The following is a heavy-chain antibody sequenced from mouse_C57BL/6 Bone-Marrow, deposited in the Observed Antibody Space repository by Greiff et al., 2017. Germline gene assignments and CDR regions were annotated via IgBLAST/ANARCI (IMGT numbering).Heavy chain of an antibody. D-gene: IGHD2-1*01. V-gene: IGHV5-4*01. Sequence: EVMLVESGGGLVKPGGSLKLSCAASGFTFSSYAMSWVRQTPEKRLEWVATISDGGSYTYYPDNVKGRFTISRDNAKNNLYLQMGHLKSEDTAMYYCARDRVGRSTMVPYAMDYWGQGTSVTVSS. CDR3: ARDRVGRSTMVPYAMDY. J-gene: IGHJ4*01. CDR2: ISDGGSYT. CDR1: GFTFSSYA.